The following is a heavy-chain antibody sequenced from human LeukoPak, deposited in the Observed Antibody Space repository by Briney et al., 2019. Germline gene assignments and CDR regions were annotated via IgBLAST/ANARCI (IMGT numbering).Heavy chain of an antibody. CDR1: GFTFSSYG. V-gene: IGHV3-33*01. CDR3: ARDGAFYDILTGYADYYYYYMDV. D-gene: IGHD3-9*01. Sequence: GGSLRLSCAASGFTFSSYGMHWVRQAPGKGLEWVAVIWYDGSNKYYADSVKGRFTISRDNSKNTLYLQMNSLRAEDTAAYYCARDGAFYDILTGYADYYYYYMDVRGKGTTVTVSS. CDR2: IWYDGSNK. J-gene: IGHJ6*03.